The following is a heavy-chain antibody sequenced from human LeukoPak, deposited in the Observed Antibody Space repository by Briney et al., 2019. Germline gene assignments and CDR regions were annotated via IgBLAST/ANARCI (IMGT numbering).Heavy chain of an antibody. D-gene: IGHD2-2*01. CDR2: INHSGST. Sequence: SETLSLTCAVYGGSFSGYYWSWIRQPPGKGLEWIGEINHSGSTNYNPSLKSRVTISVDTSKNQFSLKLSSVTAADTAVYYCARGAIRWVVVPAAQTNWFDPWGHGTLVTVSS. J-gene: IGHJ5*02. V-gene: IGHV4-34*01. CDR1: GGSFSGYY. CDR3: ARGAIRWVVVPAAQTNWFDP.